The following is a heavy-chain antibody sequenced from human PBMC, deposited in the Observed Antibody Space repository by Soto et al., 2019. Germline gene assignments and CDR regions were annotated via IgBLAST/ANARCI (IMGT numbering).Heavy chain of an antibody. CDR3: ARRYGRNFDY. CDR2: IYYSGST. D-gene: IGHD1-20*01. V-gene: IGHV4-59*01. CDR1: GGSISSYY. J-gene: IGHJ4*02. Sequence: QVQLRESGPGLVKPSETLSLTCTVSGGSISSYYWSWIRQPPGKGLEWIGYIYYSGSTNYNPSLKSRVTISVDTSKNQFSLKLSSVTAADTAVYYCARRYGRNFDYWGQGTLVTVSS.